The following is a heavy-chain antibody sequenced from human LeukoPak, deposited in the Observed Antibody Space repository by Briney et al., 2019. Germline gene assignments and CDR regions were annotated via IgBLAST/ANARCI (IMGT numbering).Heavy chain of an antibody. D-gene: IGHD1-20*01. J-gene: IGHJ4*02. CDR1: GGTFSSYA. V-gene: IGHV1-69*04. Sequence: SVKVSCKASGGTFSSYAISWVRQAPGQGLEWMGRIIPILGIANHAQKFQGRVTITADKSTSTAYMELSSLRSEDTAVYYCARGGGRITGTTFDYWGQGTLVTVSS. CDR3: ARGGGRITGTTFDY. CDR2: IIPILGIA.